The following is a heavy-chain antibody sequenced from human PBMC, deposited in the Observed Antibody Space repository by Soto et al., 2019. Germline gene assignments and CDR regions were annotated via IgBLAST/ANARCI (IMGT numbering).Heavy chain of an antibody. V-gene: IGHV3-30*18. J-gene: IGHJ4*02. CDR3: ANDLRAFHAAAGYEDFWSGSSD. CDR2: ISYDGSNK. CDR1: GFTFSSYG. D-gene: IGHD3-3*01. Sequence: RLSCAASGFTFSSYGMHWVRQAPGKGLEWVAVISYDGSNKYYADSVKGRFTISRDNSKNTLYLQMNSLRAEDTAVYYCANDLRAFHAAAGYEDFWSGSSDWGQGTLVTVSS.